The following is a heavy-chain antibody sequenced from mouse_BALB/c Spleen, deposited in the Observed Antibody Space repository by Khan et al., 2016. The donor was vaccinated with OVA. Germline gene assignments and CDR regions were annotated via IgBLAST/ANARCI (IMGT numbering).Heavy chain of an antibody. J-gene: IGHJ2*01. CDR1: GYSLTRYG. Sequence: VQLQESGPGLVAPSQSLSITCTVYGYSLTRYGVHWVRQPPGKGLEWLGLIWAGGSTNYNWALMSRLSISIDNSKCLVFLIMNSLQTDDTGLYYCARSKYLARYWGQGTTLTVSS. CDR3: ARSKYLARY. CDR2: IWAGGST. V-gene: IGHV2-9*02. D-gene: IGHD3-3*01.